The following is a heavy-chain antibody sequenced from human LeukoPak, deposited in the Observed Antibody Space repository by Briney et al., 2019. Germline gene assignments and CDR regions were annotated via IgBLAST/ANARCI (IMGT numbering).Heavy chain of an antibody. V-gene: IGHV3-23*01. Sequence: RGSRRLSCVAARFSLGSFATSWVRPPHGGGRGWVSAISGGVGSTYYADSVKGRFSPSTDNTTNTMCIRMNRLRAKDRAVYLCAKEVGTYDFWSGGEWGQGTLVTVSS. CDR1: RFSLGSFA. D-gene: IGHD3-3*01. CDR3: AKEVGTYDFWSGGE. CDR2: ISGGVGST. J-gene: IGHJ4*02.